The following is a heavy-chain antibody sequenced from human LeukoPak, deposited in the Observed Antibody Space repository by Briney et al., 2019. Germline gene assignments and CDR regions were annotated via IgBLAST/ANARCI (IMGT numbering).Heavy chain of an antibody. CDR1: GYTFTGYY. V-gene: IGHV1-2*02. Sequence: ASVWVSCEASGYTFTGYYMDWVRQAPGEGLEWMGWINPNRGGTNYAQKFQGRDTMTSDPSLSTAYMELSRLRSDDPAVYYRAKAHSSAQYYIDYWGQGTLVTVSS. CDR3: AKAHSSAQYYIDY. J-gene: IGHJ4*02. D-gene: IGHD6-19*01. CDR2: INPNRGGT.